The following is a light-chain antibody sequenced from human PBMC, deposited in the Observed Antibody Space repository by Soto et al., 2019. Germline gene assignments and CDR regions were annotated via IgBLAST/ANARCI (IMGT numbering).Light chain of an antibody. CDR1: SVDVGGFEY. Sequence: QSALTQPASVSGSPGQSIAISCTGTSVDVGGFEYVSWYQQHPGKVPKLMIYDVNNRPSGVSNRFSGSKSGNTASLTISGLQAEDEADYFCSSYTSSNTDVFGTGNKVTVL. V-gene: IGLV2-14*03. J-gene: IGLJ1*01. CDR2: DVN. CDR3: SSYTSSNTDV.